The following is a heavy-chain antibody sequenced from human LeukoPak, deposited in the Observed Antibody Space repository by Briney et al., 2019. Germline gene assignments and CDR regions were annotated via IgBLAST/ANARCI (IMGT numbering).Heavy chain of an antibody. V-gene: IGHV1-18*01. J-gene: IGHJ4*02. Sequence: ASVKVSCKASGYTFTSYGISWVRQAPGQGLEWMGWISTYNGNTKYAQKLQGGVTMTTDTSTSTAHMELRSLKSDDTAVYYCARDEDYNPLVHWGQGTLVTVSS. CDR3: ARDEDYNPLVH. CDR2: ISTYNGNT. D-gene: IGHD4/OR15-4a*01. CDR1: GYTFTSYG.